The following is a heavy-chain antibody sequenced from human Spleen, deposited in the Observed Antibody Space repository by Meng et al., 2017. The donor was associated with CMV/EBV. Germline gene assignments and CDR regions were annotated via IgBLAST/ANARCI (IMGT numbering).Heavy chain of an antibody. V-gene: IGHV4-59*01. D-gene: IGHD3-10*01. CDR2: IYYTGGA. CDR3: TRHGSGSYFHY. J-gene: IGHJ4*02. CDR1: GDSISSYY. Sequence: SETLSLTCTVSGDSISSYYWSWIRQPPGKGLEWIGYIYYTGGANYNPSLKSRVTISVDTSKNQFSLKLSSVTAADTAVYYCTRHGSGSYFHYWGQGTLVTVS.